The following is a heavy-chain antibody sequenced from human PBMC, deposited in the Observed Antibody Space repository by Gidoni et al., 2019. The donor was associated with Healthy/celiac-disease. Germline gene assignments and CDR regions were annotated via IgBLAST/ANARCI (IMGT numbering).Heavy chain of an antibody. CDR2: ISAYNGNT. Sequence: QVQLVQSGAEVKKPGASVKVYCKASGYTFTSYGISWVRQAPGQGLEWMGWISAYNGNTNYAQKLQGRVTMTTDTSTSTAYMELRSLRSDDTAVYYCARDWGTGVAATPRYGMDVWGQGTTVTVSS. J-gene: IGHJ6*02. CDR1: GYTFTSYG. D-gene: IGHD2-15*01. CDR3: ARDWGTGVAATPRYGMDV. V-gene: IGHV1-18*01.